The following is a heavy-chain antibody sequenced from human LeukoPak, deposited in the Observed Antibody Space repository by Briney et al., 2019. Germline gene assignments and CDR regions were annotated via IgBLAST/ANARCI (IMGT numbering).Heavy chain of an antibody. Sequence: PGGSLRHSCAASGFTFSSYSMNWVRQAPGKGLEWVSSISSSSSYIYYADSVKGRFTISRDNGKNTLYLQMNSLRAEDTAVYYCARGSTYYGSSGQVPFDYWGQGTLVTVSS. J-gene: IGHJ4*02. CDR1: GFTFSSYS. CDR3: ARGSTYYGSSGQVPFDY. D-gene: IGHD3-22*01. CDR2: ISSSSSYI. V-gene: IGHV3-21*01.